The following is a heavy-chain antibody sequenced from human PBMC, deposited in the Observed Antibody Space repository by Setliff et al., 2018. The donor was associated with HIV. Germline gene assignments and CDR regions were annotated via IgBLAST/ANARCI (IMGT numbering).Heavy chain of an antibody. D-gene: IGHD3-10*01. CDR1: GGSIRSYY. V-gene: IGHV4-59*08. CDR2: IYYSGTT. CDR3: ARAYFGSGIYY. J-gene: IGHJ4*02. Sequence: SETLSLTCTVSGGSIRSYYWSWIRQPPGKGLEWIGYIYYSGTTSYNPSLKSRVTISVDTSKNQFSLKLYSVTAADTAVYYCARAYFGSGIYYWGQGTLVTVSS.